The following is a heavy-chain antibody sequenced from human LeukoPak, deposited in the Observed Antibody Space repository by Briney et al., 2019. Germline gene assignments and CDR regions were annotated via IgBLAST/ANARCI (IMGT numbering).Heavy chain of an antibody. Sequence: SETLSLTCTVSGYSISSGYYWGWIRQPPGQGLEWIGSIYYSGSTYYNPSLKSRVTISVDTSKNQFSLKLSSVTAADTAVYYCARDGYFDWLLPGGFDYWGQGTLVTVSS. CDR3: ARDGYFDWLLPGGFDY. D-gene: IGHD3-9*01. V-gene: IGHV4-38-2*02. J-gene: IGHJ4*02. CDR2: IYYSGST. CDR1: GYSISSGYY.